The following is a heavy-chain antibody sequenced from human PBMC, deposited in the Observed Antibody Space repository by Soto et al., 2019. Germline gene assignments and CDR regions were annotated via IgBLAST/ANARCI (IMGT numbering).Heavy chain of an antibody. V-gene: IGHV3-9*01. Sequence: EVQLVESGGGLVQPGRSLRLSCAASGFTFDDYDMHWVRQAPGKGLEWVSGISWNSGSIGYADSVKGRFTISRDNAKNYLYLQMNSLRAEDTALYYCAKGRPGYCSGGSCYTDYTCDYCGQGTLVTVSS. CDR3: AKGRPGYCSGGSCYTDYTCDY. CDR2: ISWNSGSI. CDR1: GFTFDDYD. D-gene: IGHD2-15*01. J-gene: IGHJ4*02.